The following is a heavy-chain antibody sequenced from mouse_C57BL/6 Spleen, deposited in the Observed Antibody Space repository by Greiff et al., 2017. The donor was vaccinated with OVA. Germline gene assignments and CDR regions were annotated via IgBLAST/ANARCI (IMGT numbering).Heavy chain of an antibody. D-gene: IGHD5-1*01. CDR3: AREGKYPFAD. V-gene: IGHV2-6*01. J-gene: IGHJ3*01. CDR2: LWGVGST. Sequence: QVQLKQSGPGLVAPSQSLSITCTVSGFSLTSYGVDWVRQSPGKGLEWLGVLWGVGSTNYNSALKSRLSISKDNAKSHEFLKRNSLQTDDTARDYCAREGKYPFADWGKGTLVTVSA. CDR1: GFSLTSYG.